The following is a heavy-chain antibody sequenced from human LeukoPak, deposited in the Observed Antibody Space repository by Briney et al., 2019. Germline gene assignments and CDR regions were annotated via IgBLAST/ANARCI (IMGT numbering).Heavy chain of an antibody. CDR3: TTGGGCSGGTCYSIAY. D-gene: IGHD2-15*01. CDR1: GLSFSNAW. V-gene: IGHV3-15*01. CDR2: IKRKTDGGTT. Sequence: GGSLRLSCEASGLSFSNAWMTWVRQAPGKGLDWVGRIKRKTDGGTTDYAAPVKDRFTISRDDSKNTLYLQMNSLKTEDTGLYYCTTGGGCSGGTCYSIAYWGQGTLVTVSS. J-gene: IGHJ4*02.